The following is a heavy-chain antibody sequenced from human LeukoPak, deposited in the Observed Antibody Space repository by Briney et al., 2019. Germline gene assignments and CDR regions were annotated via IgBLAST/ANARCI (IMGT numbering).Heavy chain of an antibody. Sequence: SETLSLTCTVSGGSISGSSYYWGWIRQPPGKGLEWIGSIYYSGSTYYNPSLKSRVTISVDTSKNQFSLKLSSVTAADTAVYYCARGYLSSSGPFDYWGQGTLVTVSS. D-gene: IGHD3-10*01. CDR2: IYYSGST. J-gene: IGHJ4*02. V-gene: IGHV4-39*07. CDR3: ARGYLSSSGPFDY. CDR1: GGSISGSSYY.